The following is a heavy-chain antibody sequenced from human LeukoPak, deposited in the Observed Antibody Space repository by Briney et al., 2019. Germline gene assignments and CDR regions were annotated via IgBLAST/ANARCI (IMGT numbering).Heavy chain of an antibody. Sequence: GGSLRLSCAASGFTLSSYWMHWVRQVPGKGLVWVSRNPDASTTTYADSVKGRFTISRDNAKNTLYLQMNSLRAEDTAVYYCARVRVGAYDFEYWGQGTLVTVSS. D-gene: IGHD3-10*01. V-gene: IGHV3-74*01. CDR2: NPDASTT. J-gene: IGHJ4*02. CDR1: GFTLSSYW. CDR3: ARVRVGAYDFEY.